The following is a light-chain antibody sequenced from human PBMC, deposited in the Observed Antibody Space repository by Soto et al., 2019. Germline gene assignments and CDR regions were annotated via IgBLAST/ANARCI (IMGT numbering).Light chain of an antibody. CDR2: EVS. V-gene: IGLV2-14*01. CDR1: SSDVGGYNY. Sequence: QSVLTQPASVSGSPGQSITISCTGTSSDVGGYNYVSWYQQHPGKAPKLMIYEVSNRPSGVSNRFSGSKSGNTASLTISGLQAEDEADYYCSSYTSSSTLYVVFGGGIKVTVL. CDR3: SSYTSSSTLYVV. J-gene: IGLJ2*01.